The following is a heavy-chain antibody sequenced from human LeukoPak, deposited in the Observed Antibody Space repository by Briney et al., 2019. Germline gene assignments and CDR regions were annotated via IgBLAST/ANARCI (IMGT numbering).Heavy chain of an antibody. J-gene: IGHJ4*02. V-gene: IGHV3-48*04. CDR2: ISPSSSTI. D-gene: IGHD5-12*01. CDR1: GFTFSSYS. CDR3: TTLYGGSLDY. Sequence: PGGSLRLSCSASGFTFSSYSMIWVRQAPGEGLEWVSYISPSSSTIYYADSVKGRFTISRDNAKNTLYLQMNSLRAEDTAVYYCTTLYGGSLDYWGQGTLVTVSS.